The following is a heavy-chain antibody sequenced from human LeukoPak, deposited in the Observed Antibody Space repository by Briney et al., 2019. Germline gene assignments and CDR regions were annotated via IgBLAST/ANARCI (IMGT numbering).Heavy chain of an antibody. J-gene: IGHJ4*02. CDR2: INPDSGDT. CDR1: GYTFTGYY. CDR3: ARDRLGNYYLFDF. D-gene: IGHD1-26*01. Sequence: ASVKVSCKASGYTFTGYYMHWVRQAPGQGLEWMGRINPDSGDTNYALKFQGGVTMTRDTSINTAYMELSRLTSDDTAVYYCARDRLGNYYLFDFWGQGTLVTVSS. V-gene: IGHV1-2*06.